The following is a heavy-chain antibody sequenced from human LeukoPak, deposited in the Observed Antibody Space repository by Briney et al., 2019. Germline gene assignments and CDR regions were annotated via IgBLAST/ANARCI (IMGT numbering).Heavy chain of an antibody. CDR1: RGSISSYY. D-gene: IGHD3-3*01. CDR3: ATGRSGYPVALSY. J-gene: IGHJ4*02. CDR2: IYYSGST. V-gene: IGHV4-59*08. Sequence: SETLSLTCTVSRGSISSYYWSWIRQPPGKGLEWIGYIYYSGSTNYNPSLKSRVTVSVDTSKNQFSLKLSSVTAADTAVYYCATGRSGYPVALSYWGQGTLVTVSS.